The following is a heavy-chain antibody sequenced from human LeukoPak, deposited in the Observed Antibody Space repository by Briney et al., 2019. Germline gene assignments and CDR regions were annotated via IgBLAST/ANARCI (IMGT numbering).Heavy chain of an antibody. Sequence: SETLSLTYTVSGGSISSYYWSWIRQPAGKGLEWIGRIYTSGSTNYNPSLKSRVTTSVDTSKNQFSLKLSSVTAADTAVYYCARDAPRPDSSSWYAAFDIWGQGTMVTVSS. CDR3: ARDAPRPDSSSWYAAFDI. D-gene: IGHD6-13*01. J-gene: IGHJ3*02. CDR1: GGSISSYY. CDR2: IYTSGST. V-gene: IGHV4-4*07.